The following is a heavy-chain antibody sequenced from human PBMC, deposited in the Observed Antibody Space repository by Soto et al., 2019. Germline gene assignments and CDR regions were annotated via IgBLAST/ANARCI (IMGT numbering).Heavy chain of an antibody. V-gene: IGHV1-3*01. Sequence: ASVKVSCKAFGYTFTSYAMHWVRQAPGQRLEWMGWINAGNANTKYSQKFQGRVTITRDTSASTAYMELRSLRSDDTAVYYCARDPYHVLMVNAPNLYGMDVWGQGTTVTVSS. D-gene: IGHD2-8*01. CDR1: GYTFTSYA. J-gene: IGHJ6*02. CDR2: INAGNANT. CDR3: ARDPYHVLMVNAPNLYGMDV.